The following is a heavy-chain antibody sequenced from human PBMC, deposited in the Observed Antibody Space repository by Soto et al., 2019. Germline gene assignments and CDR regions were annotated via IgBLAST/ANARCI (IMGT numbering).Heavy chain of an antibody. D-gene: IGHD6-13*01. CDR3: ARVPRDHSSRLWDYYFDY. CDR1: GGSISSGGYY. V-gene: IGHV4-31*03. Sequence: SETLSLTCTVSGGSISSGGYYWSWIRQHPGKGLEWIGYIYYSGSTYYNPSLKSRVTISVDTSKNQFSLKLSSVTAADTAVYYCARVPRDHSSRLWDYYFDYWGQGTLVTVSS. J-gene: IGHJ4*02. CDR2: IYYSGST.